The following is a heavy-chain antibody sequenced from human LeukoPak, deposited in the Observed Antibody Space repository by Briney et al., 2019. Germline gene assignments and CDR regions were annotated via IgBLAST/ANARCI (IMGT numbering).Heavy chain of an antibody. V-gene: IGHV5-51*01. J-gene: IGHJ6*02. D-gene: IGHD3-9*01. CDR2: IYPGDSDT. CDR1: GYSFTSYC. Sequence: GESLKISCRGSGYSFTSYCIGWVRQMPGKGLEWMGIIYPGDSDTRYSPSFQGQVTISADKSISTAYLQWSSLKASDTAMYYCARQHYDILTGYYGMDVWGQGTTVTVSS. CDR3: ARQHYDILTGYYGMDV.